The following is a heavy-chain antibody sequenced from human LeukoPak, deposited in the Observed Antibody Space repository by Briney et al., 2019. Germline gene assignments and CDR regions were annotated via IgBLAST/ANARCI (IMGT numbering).Heavy chain of an antibody. D-gene: IGHD6-19*01. CDR3: AREGVAVAGTARGMDV. CDR2: IKQDGSEK. CDR1: GFTFSSYW. V-gene: IGHV3-7*01. Sequence: GGSLRLSCAASGFTFSSYWMSWVRQAPGKGLGWVANIKQDGSEKYYVDSVKGRFIISRDNAKNSLYLQMNSLRAEDTAVYYCAREGVAVAGTARGMDVWGKGTTVTVSS. J-gene: IGHJ6*03.